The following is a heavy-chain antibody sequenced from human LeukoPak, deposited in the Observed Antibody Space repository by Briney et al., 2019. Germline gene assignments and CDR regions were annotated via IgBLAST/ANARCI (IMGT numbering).Heavy chain of an antibody. V-gene: IGHV3-11*04. J-gene: IGHJ4*02. CDR3: AREICGSDCYSTFDY. D-gene: IGHD2-21*02. Sequence: GGSLRLSCAASLFNFSDYYMSWIRQAPGKGLEWVSYISSSGSSIYYADSVKGRFTVSRDNAKSSLYLQMNSLRAEDTAVYYCAREICGSDCYSTFDYWGQGALVTVSS. CDR2: ISSSGSSI. CDR1: LFNFSDYY.